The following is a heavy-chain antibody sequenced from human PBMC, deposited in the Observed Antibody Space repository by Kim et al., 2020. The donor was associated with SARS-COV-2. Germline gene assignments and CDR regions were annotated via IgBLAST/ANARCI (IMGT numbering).Heavy chain of an antibody. D-gene: IGHD3-10*01. J-gene: IGHJ5*02. Sequence: SETLSLTCTVSGGSISSGGYYWSWIRQHPGKGLEWIGYIYYSGSTYYNPSLKSRVTISVDTSKNQFSLKRSSVTAADTAVYYCAREFRVTMVRGVLNWFDPWGQGTLVTVSS. CDR3: AREFRVTMVRGVLNWFDP. CDR1: GGSISSGGYY. V-gene: IGHV4-31*03. CDR2: IYYSGST.